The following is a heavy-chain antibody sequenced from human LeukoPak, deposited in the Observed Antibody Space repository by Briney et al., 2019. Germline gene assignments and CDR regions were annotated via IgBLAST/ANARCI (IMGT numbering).Heavy chain of an antibody. CDR1: GGSISSYY. CDR3: ARGSLGREVRFDY. CDR2: IYYSGST. V-gene: IGHV4-59*01. Sequence: HPSETLSLTCTVSGGSISSYYWSWIRQPPGRGLEWIGYIYYSGSTNYNPSLKSRVTISVDTSNNQFSLKLSSVTAADTAVYYCARGSLGREVRFDYWGQGTLVTVSS. J-gene: IGHJ4*02. D-gene: IGHD3-10*01.